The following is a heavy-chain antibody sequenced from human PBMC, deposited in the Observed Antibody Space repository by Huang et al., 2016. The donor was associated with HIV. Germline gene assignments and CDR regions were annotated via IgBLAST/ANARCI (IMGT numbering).Heavy chain of an antibody. CDR3: ARGIAAAGSSDY. D-gene: IGHD6-13*01. V-gene: IGHV3-48*01. Sequence: EVQLVESGGGLVQPGGSLRLSCAASGFTFSSYSMNWVRQAPGKGMGWVSYISSNSSTIYYADSVKGRFTISKDNAKNALYLQMNSLRAEDTAVYYCARGIAAAGSSDYWGQGTLVTVSS. J-gene: IGHJ4*02. CDR1: GFTFSSYS. CDR2: ISSNSSTI.